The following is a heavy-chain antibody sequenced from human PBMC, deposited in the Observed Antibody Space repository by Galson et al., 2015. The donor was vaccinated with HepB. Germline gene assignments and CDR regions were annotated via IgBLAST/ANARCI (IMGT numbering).Heavy chain of an antibody. CDR2: INAGNGNT. V-gene: IGHV1-3*01. CDR1: GYTFTSYA. CDR3: ARDIITYSGSYDPPLDP. Sequence: SVKVSCKASGYTFTSYAMHWMRQAPGQRLEWMGWINAGNGNTTYSQKFQGRVTFTMDTSASTAYMELSSLRSEDTAVYYCARDIITYSGSYDPPLDPWGQGTLVTVSS. D-gene: IGHD1-26*01. J-gene: IGHJ5*02.